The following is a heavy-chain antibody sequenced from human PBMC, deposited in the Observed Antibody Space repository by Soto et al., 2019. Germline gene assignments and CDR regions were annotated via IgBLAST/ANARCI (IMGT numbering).Heavy chain of an antibody. Sequence: QVQLVESGGGVVQPGRSLRLSCAASGFTFSSYAMHWVRQAPGKGLEWVAVISYDGSNKYYADSVKGRFTISRDNSKNTLYLQMNSLRAEDTAVYYCARDTRDDGGYYWGQGTLVTVSS. V-gene: IGHV3-30-3*01. J-gene: IGHJ4*02. CDR3: ARDTRDDGGYY. D-gene: IGHD3-16*01. CDR1: GFTFSSYA. CDR2: ISYDGSNK.